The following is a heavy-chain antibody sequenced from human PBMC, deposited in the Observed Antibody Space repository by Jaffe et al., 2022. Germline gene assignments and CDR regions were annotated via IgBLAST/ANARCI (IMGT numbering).Heavy chain of an antibody. CDR1: GFSLSNARMG. D-gene: IGHD6-13*01. V-gene: IGHV2-26*01. CDR3: ARIKLGSSWWPLYYFDY. J-gene: IGHJ4*02. Sequence: QVTLKESGPVLVKPTETLTLTCTVSGFSLSNARMGVSWIRQPPGKALEWLAHIFSNDEKSYSTSLKSRLTISKDTSKSQVVLTMTNMDPVDTATYYCARIKLGSSWWPLYYFDYWGQGTLVTVSS. CDR2: IFSNDEK.